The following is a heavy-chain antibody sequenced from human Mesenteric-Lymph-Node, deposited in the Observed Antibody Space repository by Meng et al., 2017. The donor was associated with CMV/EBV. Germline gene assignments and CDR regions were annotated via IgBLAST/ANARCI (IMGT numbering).Heavy chain of an antibody. V-gene: IGHV3-30-3*01. CDR1: GFNFNNSA. Sequence: GGSLRLSCAASGFNFNNSAMTWVRQAPGKGLEWVAVISYDGSNKYYADSVKGRFTISRDNSKNSVYLQVHSLRAEDTAVYYCARSQHFQYSSDYWGQGTLVTVSS. D-gene: IGHD6-13*01. J-gene: IGHJ4*02. CDR3: ARSQHFQYSSDY. CDR2: ISYDGSNK.